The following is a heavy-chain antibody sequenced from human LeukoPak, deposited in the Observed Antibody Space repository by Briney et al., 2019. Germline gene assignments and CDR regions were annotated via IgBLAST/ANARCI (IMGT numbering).Heavy chain of an antibody. J-gene: IGHJ4*02. CDR1: GYRFTSYW. CDR2: IDPSASYT. D-gene: IGHD4-11*01. Sequence: GESLKISFKGSGYRFTSYWISWVRQMPGQGLEWMGTIDPSASYTKYSPSFQGHVTIFVDKSIGTIYLHWSSLKASDTAMYYCARGNMYSNYENYFDSWGQGTLVTVSS. CDR3: ARGNMYSNYENYFDS. V-gene: IGHV5-10-1*01.